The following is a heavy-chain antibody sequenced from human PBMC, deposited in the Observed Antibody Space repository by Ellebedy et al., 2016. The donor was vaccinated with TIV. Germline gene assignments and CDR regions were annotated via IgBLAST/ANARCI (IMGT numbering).Heavy chain of an antibody. D-gene: IGHD1-26*01. J-gene: IGHJ4*02. CDR2: INPNSGKT. CDR3: ARGPVGAAY. Sequence: AASVKVSCKASGYTFTAYYMHWVRQAPGQGLEWMGWINPNSGKTDYAQKFQGRVTMTANTSISTAYMELSSLTSEDTAVYYCARGPVGAAYWGQGTLVTVSS. CDR1: GYTFTAYY. V-gene: IGHV1-8*02.